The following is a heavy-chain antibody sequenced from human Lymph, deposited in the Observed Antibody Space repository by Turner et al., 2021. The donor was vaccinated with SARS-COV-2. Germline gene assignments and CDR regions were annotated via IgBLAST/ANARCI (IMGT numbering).Heavy chain of an antibody. CDR1: GGPISSSSYY. V-gene: IGHV4-39*01. D-gene: IGHD6-19*01. CDR3: ARRRQWLVNWYVDL. J-gene: IGHJ2*01. Sequence: QLQLQESGSGLVKPSETLSLTCTVPGGPISSSSYYWGWIRQPPGKGLEWIGSLYYSRSTYYNPSLKSRITISTNTTKNQYSLKLSSVTAAGTAVYSWARRRQWLVNWYVDLWGRGTLVTVSS. CDR2: LYYSRST.